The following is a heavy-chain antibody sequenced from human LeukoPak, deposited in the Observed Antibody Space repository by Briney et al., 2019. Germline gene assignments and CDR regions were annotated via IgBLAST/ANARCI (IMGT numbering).Heavy chain of an antibody. V-gene: IGHV5-51*01. CDR2: IYPGDSDT. D-gene: IGHD6-13*01. CDR3: ARRGAAAGTDDYNYYYGMDV. Sequence: GESLKISCKGSGYSFTSYWIGWVRQMPGKGLELMGIIYPGDSDTRYSPSFQGQVTISADKSISTAYLQWSSLKASDTAMYYCARRGAAAGTDDYNYYYGMDVWGQGTTVTVS. J-gene: IGHJ6*02. CDR1: GYSFTSYW.